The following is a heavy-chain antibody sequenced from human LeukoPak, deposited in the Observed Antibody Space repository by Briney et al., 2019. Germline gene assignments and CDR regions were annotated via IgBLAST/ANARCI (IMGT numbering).Heavy chain of an antibody. D-gene: IGHD6-19*01. J-gene: IGHJ6*03. CDR3: AKDYPYSSGRYYYYYYMDV. Sequence: GGSLRLSCAASGFTFSSYGMHWVRQAPGKGLGWVAFIRYDGSNKYYADSVKGRFTISRDNSKNTLYLQMNSLRAEDTAVYYCAKDYPYSSGRYYYYYYMDVWGKGTTVTISS. CDR2: IRYDGSNK. CDR1: GFTFSSYG. V-gene: IGHV3-30*02.